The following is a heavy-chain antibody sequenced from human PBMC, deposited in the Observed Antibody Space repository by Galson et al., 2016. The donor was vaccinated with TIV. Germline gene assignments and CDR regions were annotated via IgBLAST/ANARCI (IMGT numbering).Heavy chain of an antibody. J-gene: IGHJ4*02. V-gene: IGHV3-7*03. D-gene: IGHD3-16*01. CDR1: EFAFANFW. Sequence: SLRLSCAASEFAFANFWMTWVRQAPGKGLEWVANIKQDGSEKYYVDSVKGRFTISRDNAKNSVYLQMDSLRADDTAVYYCARGRGGEYFDCWGQGTLITVSS. CDR2: IKQDGSEK. CDR3: ARGRGGEYFDC.